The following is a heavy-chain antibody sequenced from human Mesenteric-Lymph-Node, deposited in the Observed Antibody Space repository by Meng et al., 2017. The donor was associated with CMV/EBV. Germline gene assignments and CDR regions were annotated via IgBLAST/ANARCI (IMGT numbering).Heavy chain of an antibody. V-gene: IGHV1-69*02. J-gene: IGHJ4*02. CDR3: ARADHYDSSGYLIGQ. Sequence: SVKVSCKASGGTFSSYTISWVRQAPGQGLEWMGRIIPILGIANYAQKFQGRVTITADKSTSTAYMELSSLTSDDTAMYYCARADHYDSSGYLIGQWGQGTLVTVSS. CDR2: IIPILGIA. CDR1: GGTFSSYT. D-gene: IGHD3-22*01.